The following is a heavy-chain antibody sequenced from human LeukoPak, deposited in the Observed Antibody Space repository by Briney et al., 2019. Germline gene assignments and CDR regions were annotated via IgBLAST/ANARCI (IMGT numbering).Heavy chain of an antibody. CDR2: INPNSGGT. Sequence: GASVKVSCKASGYTFTGYYMHWVRQAPGQGREWMGRINPNSGGTNYAQKFQGRVTMTRDTSISTAYMELSRLRSDDTAVYYCARTTVTTNWFDPWGQGTLVTVSS. CDR1: GYTFTGYY. D-gene: IGHD4-11*01. V-gene: IGHV1-2*06. J-gene: IGHJ5*02. CDR3: ARTTVTTNWFDP.